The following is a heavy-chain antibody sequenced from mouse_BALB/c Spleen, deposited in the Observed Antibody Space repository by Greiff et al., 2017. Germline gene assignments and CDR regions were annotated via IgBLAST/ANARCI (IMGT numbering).Heavy chain of an antibody. CDR2: INPYNGDT. V-gene: IGHV1-20*02. CDR1: GYSFTGYF. Sequence: EVQLVESGPELVKPGASVKISCKASGYSFTGYFMNWVMQSHGKSLEWIGRINPYNGDTFYNQKFKGKATLTVDKSSSTAHMELRSLASEDSAVYYCARDGSSYEDYFDYWGQGTTLTVSS. D-gene: IGHD1-1*01. CDR3: ARDGSSYEDYFDY. J-gene: IGHJ2*01.